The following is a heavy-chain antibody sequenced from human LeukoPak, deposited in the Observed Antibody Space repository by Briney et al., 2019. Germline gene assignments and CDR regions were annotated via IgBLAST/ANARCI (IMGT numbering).Heavy chain of an antibody. D-gene: IGHD1-26*01. J-gene: IGHJ4*02. CDR1: GYTFTSYY. Sequence: ASVKVSCKASGYTFTSYYMHWVRQAPGQGLEWMGIINPSGGSTSYAQKFQGRVTMTRDTSTSTVYMELSSLRSEDTAVYYCARSPHPQQYSGSYWFDYWGQGTLVTVSS. CDR3: ARSPHPQQYSGSYWFDY. V-gene: IGHV1-46*01. CDR2: INPSGGST.